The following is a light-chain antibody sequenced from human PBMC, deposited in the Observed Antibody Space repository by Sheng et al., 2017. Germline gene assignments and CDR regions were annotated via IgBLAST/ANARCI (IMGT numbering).Light chain of an antibody. V-gene: IGKV4-1*01. Sequence: DIGMTQSPEYLAVSLGERATINCRSSQSVFYSSNNQNYLAWYQQKPGQSPKLLIYWASTRESGVPDRFSGSGSGTDFTLTISSLQAEDVAVYYCQQYYTSMYTFGQGTKLEIK. CDR2: WAS. CDR3: QQYYTSMYT. J-gene: IGKJ2*01. CDR1: QSVFYSSNNQNY.